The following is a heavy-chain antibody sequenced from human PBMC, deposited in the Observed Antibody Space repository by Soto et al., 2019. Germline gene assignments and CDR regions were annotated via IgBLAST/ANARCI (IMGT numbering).Heavy chain of an antibody. CDR1: GFTFSSYG. Sequence: GGSLRLSCAASGFTFSSYGMHWVRQAPGKGLEWVAVIWYDGSNKYYADSVKGRFTISRDNSKNTLYLQMNSLRAEDTAVYYCARSMTTVTTRFYYYMDVWGKGTTVTVSS. J-gene: IGHJ6*03. D-gene: IGHD4-4*01. V-gene: IGHV3-33*01. CDR3: ARSMTTVTTRFYYYMDV. CDR2: IWYDGSNK.